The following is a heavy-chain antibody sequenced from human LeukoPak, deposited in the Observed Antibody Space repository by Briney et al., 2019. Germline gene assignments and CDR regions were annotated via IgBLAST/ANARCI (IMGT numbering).Heavy chain of an antibody. V-gene: IGHV1-18*01. J-gene: IGHJ4*02. D-gene: IGHD2-15*01. CDR1: GYTFTSYG. CDR2: ISAYNGNT. Sequence: ASVKVSCKASGYTFTSYGISWVRQAPGQGLEWMGWISAYNGNTNYAQKLQGRVSMTRDMSTSTVYMELSSLRSEDTAVYYCARDSRCSGGSCHPNTYYFDYWGQGTLVTVSS. CDR3: ARDSRCSGGSCHPNTYYFDY.